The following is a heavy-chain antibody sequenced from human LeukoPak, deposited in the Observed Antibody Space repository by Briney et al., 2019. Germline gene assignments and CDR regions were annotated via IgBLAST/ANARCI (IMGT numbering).Heavy chain of an antibody. CDR3: ARVSLDNWNYDPWFDP. CDR2: IYSGGST. D-gene: IGHD1-7*01. Sequence: GGSLRLSCAASGFTVSSNYMSWVRQAPGKGLEWVSVIYSGGSTYYADSVKGRFTISRDNSKNTLYLQMHSLRAEDTAVYYCARVSLDNWNYDPWFDPWGQGTLVTVSS. V-gene: IGHV3-53*01. J-gene: IGHJ5*02. CDR1: GFTVSSNY.